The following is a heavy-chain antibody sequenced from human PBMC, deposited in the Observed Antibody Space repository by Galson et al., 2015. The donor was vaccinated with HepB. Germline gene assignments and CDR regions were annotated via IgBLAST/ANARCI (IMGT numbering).Heavy chain of an antibody. CDR1: GGSISSYY. CDR3: ARLNLSSWYVYYYYYMDV. J-gene: IGHJ6*03. V-gene: IGHV4-59*08. CDR2: IYYSGST. Sequence: ETLSLTCTVSGGSISSYYWSWIRQPPGKGLEWIGYIYYSGSTNYNPSLKSRVTISVDTSKNQFSLKLSSVTAADTAVYYCARLNLSSWYVYYYYYMDVWGKGTTVTVSS. D-gene: IGHD6-13*01.